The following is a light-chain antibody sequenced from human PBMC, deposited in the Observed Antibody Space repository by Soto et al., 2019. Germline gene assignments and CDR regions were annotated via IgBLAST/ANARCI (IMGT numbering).Light chain of an antibody. Sequence: EIVLTQSPATLSLSPGNRATLSCRASQSVSSYLAWYQQKPGQAPRLLIYDASNRAPGIPARFSGSGSGTDFTLTITSLEPEDFAVYYCQRRSNWPSTFGGGTKVEIK. CDR2: DAS. CDR1: QSVSSY. V-gene: IGKV3-11*01. CDR3: QRRSNWPST. J-gene: IGKJ4*01.